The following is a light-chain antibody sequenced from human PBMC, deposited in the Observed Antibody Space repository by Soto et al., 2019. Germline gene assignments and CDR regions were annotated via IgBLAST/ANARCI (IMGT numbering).Light chain of an antibody. CDR3: QQYYRSCT. J-gene: IGKJ2*02. V-gene: IGKV1-5*01. CDR2: DAS. Sequence: DIQLTQSPSTLSASVGDRVTITCRASQSVTDWLAWYQQKPGKAPKLLIYDASSLQSGVPSRFSCSGSGTEFSLSISSLQPDDVATYYCQQYYRSCTFGQGNKVEIK. CDR1: QSVTDW.